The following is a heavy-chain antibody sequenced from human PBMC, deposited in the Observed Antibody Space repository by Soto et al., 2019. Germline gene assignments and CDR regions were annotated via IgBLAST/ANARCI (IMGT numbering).Heavy chain of an antibody. J-gene: IGHJ5*02. CDR2: ISGSGGST. Sequence: GGSLTLSCAPPGFPFRSYAMTCDRPSPGKGLEWVSAISGSGGSTYYADSVKGRFTTSRDNAKNSLYLQMNSLRDEDTAVYYCAREGGNLNWFDPWGQGTLVTVSS. CDR3: AREGGNLNWFDP. V-gene: IGHV3-23*01. D-gene: IGHD1-26*01. CDR1: GFPFRSYA.